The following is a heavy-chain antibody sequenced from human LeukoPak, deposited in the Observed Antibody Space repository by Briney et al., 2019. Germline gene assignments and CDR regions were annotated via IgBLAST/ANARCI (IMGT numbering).Heavy chain of an antibody. D-gene: IGHD1-26*01. CDR3: TRARIVGAADY. CDR2: IYYSGST. Sequence: PSETLSLTCAVYGWSFNDYYWNWIRQPPGKGLEWIGYIYYSGSTKYNPSLKSRVTISVDTSKNQFSLNLSSVTAADTAVYYCTRARIVGAADYWGQGTLVTVSS. CDR1: GWSFNDYY. V-gene: IGHV4-59*01. J-gene: IGHJ4*02.